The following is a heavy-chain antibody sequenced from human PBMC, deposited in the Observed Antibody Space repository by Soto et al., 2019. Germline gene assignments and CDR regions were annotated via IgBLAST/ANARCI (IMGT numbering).Heavy chain of an antibody. CDR2: IYWNDEK. CDR3: AHRLRWLANFDY. D-gene: IGHD6-19*01. Sequence: QITLKESGPTLVKPTQTLTLTCTFSGFSLTTSGVGVGWIRQPPGNALEWLALIYWNDEKRYSPSLKSRLTITKDTSRNQVVLTMTNMDPVDTATYYCAHRLRWLANFDYWGQGTLVTVSS. V-gene: IGHV2-5*01. CDR1: GFSLTTSGVG. J-gene: IGHJ4*02.